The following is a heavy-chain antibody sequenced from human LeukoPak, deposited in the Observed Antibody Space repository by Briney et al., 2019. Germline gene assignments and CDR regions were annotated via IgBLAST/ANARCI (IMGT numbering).Heavy chain of an antibody. V-gene: IGHV3-23*01. CDR2: ISGSGGST. J-gene: IGHJ4*02. CDR1: GFTFDDYG. D-gene: IGHD1-26*01. CDR3: AKAVTTSGRVDY. Sequence: PGGSLRLSCAASGFTFDDYGLSWVRQAPGKGLEWVSAISGSGGSTYYADSVKGRFTISRDNSKNTLYLQMNSLRAEDTAVYYCAKAVTTSGRVDYWGQGTLVTVSS.